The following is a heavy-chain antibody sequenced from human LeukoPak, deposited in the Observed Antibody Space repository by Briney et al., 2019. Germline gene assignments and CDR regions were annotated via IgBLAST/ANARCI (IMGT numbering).Heavy chain of an antibody. CDR2: ITARDSRT. CDR1: GFIFSSYD. V-gene: IGHV3-23*01. CDR3: AKGGHGTFGY. Sequence: GGSLRLSCAASGFIFSSYDMQWVRQTPGKGLQWVSGITARDSRTYYTDSVRGRFTISRDDSKNTLYLHMTNLRAEDTALYYCAKGGHGTFGYWGQGALVTASS. J-gene: IGHJ4*02.